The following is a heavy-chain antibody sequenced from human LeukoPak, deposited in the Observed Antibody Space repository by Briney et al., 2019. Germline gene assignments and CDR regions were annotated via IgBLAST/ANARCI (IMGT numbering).Heavy chain of an antibody. V-gene: IGHV1-69*13. CDR3: ARVKDIVVVPAASYYYYYGMDV. Sequence: GASVKVSCKASGGTFSSYAISWVRQAPGQGLEWMGGIIPIFGTANYAQKFQGRVTITADDSTSTAYMELSSLRSEDTAVYYCARVKDIVVVPAASYYYYYGMDVWGQGTTVTVSS. J-gene: IGHJ6*02. CDR2: IIPIFGTA. D-gene: IGHD2-2*01. CDR1: GGTFSSYA.